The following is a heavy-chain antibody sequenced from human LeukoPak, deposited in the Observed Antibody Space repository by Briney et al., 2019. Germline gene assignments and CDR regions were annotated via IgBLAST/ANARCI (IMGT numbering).Heavy chain of an antibody. V-gene: IGHV3-73*01. Sequence: GGSLRLSCAASGFTFSGSAMHWVRQASGKGLEWVGRIRSKANSYATAYAASVKGRFTISRDDSKNTAYLQMNSLKTEDTAVYYCTRTLDAYYYGSGSYIQVAAENAFDIWGQGTMVTVSS. J-gene: IGHJ3*02. CDR1: GFTFSGSA. CDR2: IRSKANSYAT. CDR3: TRTLDAYYYGSGSYIQVAAENAFDI. D-gene: IGHD3-10*01.